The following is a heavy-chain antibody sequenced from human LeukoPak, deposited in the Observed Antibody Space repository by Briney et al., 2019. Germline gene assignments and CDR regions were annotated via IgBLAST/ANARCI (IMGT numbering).Heavy chain of an antibody. CDR3: ARVKTRGVVIAAPHWYFDL. J-gene: IGHJ2*01. V-gene: IGHV4-30-2*01. CDR2: IYHSGST. D-gene: IGHD2-21*01. CDR1: GGSISSGGYY. Sequence: SETLSLTCTVSGGSISSGGYYWSWIRQPPGKGLEWIGDIYHSGSTYYNPSLKSRVTISVDRSKNQFSLKLSSVTAADTAVYYCARVKTRGVVIAAPHWYFDLWAVAPWSLSPQ.